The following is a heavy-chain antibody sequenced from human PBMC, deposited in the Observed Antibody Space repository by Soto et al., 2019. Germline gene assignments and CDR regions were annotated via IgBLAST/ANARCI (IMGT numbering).Heavy chain of an antibody. J-gene: IGHJ3*02. D-gene: IGHD3-22*01. CDR2: IDPSDSYT. Sequence: GESLKISCKGSGYSFTSYWISWVRQMPGKGLEWMGRIDPSDSYTNYSPSFQGHVTISADKSISTAYLQWSSLKASDTAMYYSAITYYYDSSGYYKPDAFDIWGQGTMVTVSS. CDR3: AITYYYDSSGYYKPDAFDI. V-gene: IGHV5-10-1*01. CDR1: GYSFTSYW.